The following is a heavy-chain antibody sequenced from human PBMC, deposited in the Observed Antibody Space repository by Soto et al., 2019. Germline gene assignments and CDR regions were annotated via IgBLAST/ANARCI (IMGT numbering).Heavy chain of an antibody. CDR2: IYYSGST. Sequence: PSETLSLTCTVSGGSISSGGYYWSWIRQHPGKGLEWIGYIYYSGSTYYNPSLKSRVTISVDTSKNQFSLKLSSVTAADTAVYYCARVVYDFWSGYQTYTSFGWFDPWGQGTLVTVSP. V-gene: IGHV4-31*03. CDR3: ARVVYDFWSGYQTYTSFGWFDP. CDR1: GGSISSGGYY. D-gene: IGHD3-3*01. J-gene: IGHJ5*02.